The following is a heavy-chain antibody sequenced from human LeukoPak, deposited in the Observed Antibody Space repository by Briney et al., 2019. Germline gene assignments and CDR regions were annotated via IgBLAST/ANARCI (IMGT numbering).Heavy chain of an antibody. V-gene: IGHV3-48*01. CDR3: ARGSTYYDSSGQVPFDY. CDR2: ISSSSSTI. CDR1: GFTFSTYS. Sequence: GGSLRLSCAASGFTFSTYSMNWVRQAPGKGLEWVSYISSSSSTIYYADSVKGRFTISRDNAKNSLYLQMNSLRAEDTAVYYCARGSTYYDSSGQVPFDYWGQGTLVTVFS. D-gene: IGHD3-22*01. J-gene: IGHJ4*02.